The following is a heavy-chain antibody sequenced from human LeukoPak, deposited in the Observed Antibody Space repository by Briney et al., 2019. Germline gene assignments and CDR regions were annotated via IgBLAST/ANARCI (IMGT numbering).Heavy chain of an antibody. D-gene: IGHD3-9*01. CDR2: INPNSGGT. Sequence: ASVKVFCKASGYTFTGYYMHWVRQAPGQGLEWMGWINPNSGGTNYAQKFQGRVTMTRDTSISTAYMELSRLRSDDTAVYYCARVVEYYDILTGQLYYFDYWGQGTLVTVSS. CDR1: GYTFTGYY. J-gene: IGHJ4*02. V-gene: IGHV1-2*02. CDR3: ARVVEYYDILTGQLYYFDY.